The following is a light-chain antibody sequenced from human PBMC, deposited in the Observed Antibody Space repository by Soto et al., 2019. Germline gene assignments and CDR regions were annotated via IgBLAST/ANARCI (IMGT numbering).Light chain of an antibody. V-gene: IGKV1-5*01. J-gene: IGKJ1*01. CDR2: DAS. Sequence: IQMTQSPSSLSSSVGDRVATTCLASQSISSWLAWYQQKPGKAPKLLSYDASSLESGVPSRFSGSGSGTEFTLTISSLQPDDFATYYCQQYNSYSTFGQGTKVDI. CDR1: QSISSW. CDR3: QQYNSYST.